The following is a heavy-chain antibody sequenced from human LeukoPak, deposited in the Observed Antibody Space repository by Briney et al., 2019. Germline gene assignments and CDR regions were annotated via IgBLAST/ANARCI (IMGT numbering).Heavy chain of an antibody. D-gene: IGHD4-17*01. CDR3: ARESTNTVTFDY. Sequence: SGTLSLTCAVSGGPISSSNWWSWVRQPPGKGLEWIGEIYHSGSTNYNPSLKSRVTISVDTSKNQISLKLSSVTVADTAVYYCARESTNTVTFDYWGQGTLVTVSS. CDR1: GGPISSSNW. CDR2: IYHSGST. V-gene: IGHV4-4*02. J-gene: IGHJ4*02.